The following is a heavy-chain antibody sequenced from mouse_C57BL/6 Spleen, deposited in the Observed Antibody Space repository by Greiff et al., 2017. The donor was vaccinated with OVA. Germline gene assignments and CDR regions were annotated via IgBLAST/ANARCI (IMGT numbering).Heavy chain of an antibody. Sequence: EVHLVESGGDLVKPGGSLKLSCAASGFTFSSYGMSWVRQTPDKRLEWVATISSGGSYTYYPDSVKGRFTISRDNAKNTLYLQMSSLKSEDTAMYYCARENLLLRSGGLANWGQGTRVTVSA. D-gene: IGHD1-1*01. CDR2: ISSGGSYT. J-gene: IGHJ3*01. V-gene: IGHV5-6*01. CDR1: GFTFSSYG. CDR3: ARENLLLRSGGLAN.